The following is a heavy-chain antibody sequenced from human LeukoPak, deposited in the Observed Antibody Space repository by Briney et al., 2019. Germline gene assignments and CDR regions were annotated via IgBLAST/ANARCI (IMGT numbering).Heavy chain of an antibody. CDR1: GITFNNYA. D-gene: IGHD3-3*01. CDR2: ITGSGGST. V-gene: IGHV3-23*01. CDR3: ARSGKGLGSLDL. J-gene: IGHJ3*01. Sequence: GGSLRLSCAASGITFNNYAISWVRQAPGKGLEWVSAITGSGGSTYYADSVKGRFTISRDNSKNTLYLQMNSLRAEDTAVYYCARSGKGLGSLDLWGRGTLVTVSS.